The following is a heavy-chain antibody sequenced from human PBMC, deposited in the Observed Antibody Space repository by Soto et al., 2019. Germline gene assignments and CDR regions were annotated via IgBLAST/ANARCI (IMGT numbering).Heavy chain of an antibody. CDR3: ARDSHPDIWTGCLDS. V-gene: IGHV3-33*01. CDR1: EFTFSSYG. J-gene: IGHJ5*01. Sequence: QVQLVESGGGVVQPGRSLRLSCAASEFTFSSYGMHWVRQAPGKGLEWVAVIWYDGSNKNYADSVKGRFTISRDNSKNTLYLQMNSLRAEDTAVYYCARDSHPDIWTGCLDSWGQGTLVTVSS. CDR2: IWYDGSNK. D-gene: IGHD3-9*01.